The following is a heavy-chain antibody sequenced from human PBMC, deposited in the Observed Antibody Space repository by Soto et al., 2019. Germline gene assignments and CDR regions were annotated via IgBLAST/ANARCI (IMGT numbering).Heavy chain of an antibody. CDR2: IYHVGIT. CDR3: ARHNYDSSGYYHYYYGMDV. V-gene: IGHV4-4*02. Sequence: PSETLSLTCAVSGGSVSSSQWWTWVRQAPGKGLEWLGEIYHVGITKYNPSLKSRVTMSVDKSNNHFSLNLRSVTAADTAVYYCARHNYDSSGYYHYYYGMDVWGQGTTVTVSS. CDR1: GGSVSSSQW. J-gene: IGHJ6*02. D-gene: IGHD3-22*01.